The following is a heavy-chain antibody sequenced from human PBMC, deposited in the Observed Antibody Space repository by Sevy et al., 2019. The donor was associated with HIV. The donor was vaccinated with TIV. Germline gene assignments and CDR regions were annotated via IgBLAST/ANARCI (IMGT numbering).Heavy chain of an antibody. Sequence: ETLSLTCTVSGGSITSLYWNWIRQPPGKGLEWVSGISEGGKNTYYADSVRGRFTISRDDSKITVYLQMNSLRADDTALYYCAREREADHSSWDFDFWGQGTLVTVSS. CDR2: ISEGGKNT. CDR1: GGSITSLY. D-gene: IGHD6-13*01. J-gene: IGHJ4*02. CDR3: AREREADHSSWDFDF. V-gene: IGHV3-23*01.